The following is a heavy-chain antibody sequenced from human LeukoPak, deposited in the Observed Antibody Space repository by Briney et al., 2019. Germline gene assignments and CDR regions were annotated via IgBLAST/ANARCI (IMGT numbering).Heavy chain of an antibody. J-gene: IGHJ5*02. CDR1: GFTFSSYW. CDR3: ARVGTYYYGSGTYNWFDP. Sequence: SGGSLRLSCAASGFTFSSYWMSWVRQAPGKGLEWVANIKQDGSEKYYVDSVKGRFTISRDNAKNSLYLQMNSLRAEDTAVYYCARVGTYYYGSGTYNWFDPWGQGTLVTVSS. CDR2: IKQDGSEK. D-gene: IGHD3-10*01. V-gene: IGHV3-7*03.